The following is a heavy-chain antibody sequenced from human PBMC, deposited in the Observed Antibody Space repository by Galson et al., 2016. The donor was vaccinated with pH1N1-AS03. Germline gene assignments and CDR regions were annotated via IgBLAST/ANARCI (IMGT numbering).Heavy chain of an antibody. CDR1: GDTFTKSA. CDR3: ARGGMRPVCGTDCYSGQAFDI. V-gene: IGHV1-69*13. D-gene: IGHD2-21*02. J-gene: IGHJ3*02. CDR2: IIPIPILGST. Sequence: SVKVSCKASGDTFTKSAINWVRQAPGQGLQWLGGIIPIPILGSTHYAPEFQDRVTISADSSTHTVYLQMSHLRSDETATYYCARGGMRPVCGTDCYSGQAFDIWGQGTVVSVSS.